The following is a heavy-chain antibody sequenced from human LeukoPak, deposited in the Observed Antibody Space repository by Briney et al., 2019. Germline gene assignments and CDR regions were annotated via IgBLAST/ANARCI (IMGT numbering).Heavy chain of an antibody. D-gene: IGHD3-16*01. V-gene: IGHV3-7*01. Sequence: GSLRLSCAASGFTFSSYWMSWVRQAPGKGLEWVANIKQDGSEKYYADSVKGRFAISRDNSKNTLYLQMNSLRAEDTAVYYCAKDPPRGLPPWGQGTLVTVSS. CDR2: IKQDGSEK. CDR3: AKDPPRGLPP. CDR1: GFTFSSYW. J-gene: IGHJ4*02.